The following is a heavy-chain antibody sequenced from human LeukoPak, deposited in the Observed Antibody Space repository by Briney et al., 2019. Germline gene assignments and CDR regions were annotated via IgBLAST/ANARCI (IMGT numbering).Heavy chain of an antibody. J-gene: IGHJ6*03. CDR1: GGSISSYY. CDR3: ARELRYCSSTSCYPYYMDV. D-gene: IGHD2-2*01. V-gene: IGHV4-59*01. Sequence: SETLSLTCTVSGGSISSYYWSWIRQPPGKGLEWIGYIYYSGSTNYNPSLRSRVTISVDTSKNQFSLKLSSVTAADTAVYYCARELRYCSSTSCYPYYMDVWGKGTTVTVSS. CDR2: IYYSGST.